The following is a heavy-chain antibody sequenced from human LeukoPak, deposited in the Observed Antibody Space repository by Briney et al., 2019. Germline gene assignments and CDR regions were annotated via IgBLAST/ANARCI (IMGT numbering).Heavy chain of an antibody. CDR2: IYYDGST. D-gene: IGHD1-7*01. CDR3: ARELWNYYYYGMDV. CDR1: GGSMRNYY. J-gene: IGHJ6*02. V-gene: IGHV4-59*08. Sequence: SETLSLTCTVSGGSMRNYYWSWIRQPPGKGLEWVGYIYYDGSTDYNPSLKSRVTISVDTSKNQLSLELRSVTAADTAVYYCARELWNYYYYGMDVWGQGTTVTVSS.